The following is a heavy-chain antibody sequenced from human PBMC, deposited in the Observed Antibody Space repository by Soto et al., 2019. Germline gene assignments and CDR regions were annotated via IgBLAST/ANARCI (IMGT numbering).Heavy chain of an antibody. CDR3: ARDGGDCGYRLAYYYYIGMDV. CDR2: INIGSGNT. CDR1: GYGFSSYA. V-gene: IGHV1-3*04. J-gene: IGHJ6*02. Sequence: ASVKVSCKASGYGFSSYAMHWVRQAPGQRLEWMGWINIGSGNTEYSQNFQDRITITRDTSASTVYMELSSLRSEDTAVYYCARDGGDCGYRLAYYYYIGMDVWG. D-gene: IGHD2-21*02.